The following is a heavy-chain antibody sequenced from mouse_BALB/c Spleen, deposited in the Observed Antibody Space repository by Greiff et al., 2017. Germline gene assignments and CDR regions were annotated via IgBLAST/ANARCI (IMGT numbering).Heavy chain of an antibody. J-gene: IGHJ2*01. D-gene: IGHD2-2*01. Sequence: EVQLQQSGAELVKPGASVKLSCTASGFNIKDTYMHWVKQRPEQGLEWIGRIDPANGNTKYDPKFQGKATITADTSSNTAYLQLSSLTSEDTAVYYCATYGYDDGFDYWGQGTTLTVSS. CDR2: IDPANGNT. CDR1: GFNIKDTY. CDR3: ATYGYDDGFDY. V-gene: IGHV14-3*02.